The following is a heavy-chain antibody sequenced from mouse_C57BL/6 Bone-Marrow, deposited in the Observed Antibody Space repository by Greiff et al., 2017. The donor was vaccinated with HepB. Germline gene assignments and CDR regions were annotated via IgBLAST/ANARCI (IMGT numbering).Heavy chain of an antibody. CDR2: ISYDGSN. J-gene: IGHJ1*03. CDR1: GYSITSGYY. CDR3: AKTTVVSYWYFDV. Sequence: EVQRVESGPGLVKPSQSLSLTCSVTGYSITSGYYWNWIRQFPGNKLEWMGYISYDGSNNYNPSLKNRISITRDTSKNQFFLKLNSVTTEDTATYYCAKTTVVSYWYFDVWGTGTTVTVSS. V-gene: IGHV3-6*01. D-gene: IGHD1-1*01.